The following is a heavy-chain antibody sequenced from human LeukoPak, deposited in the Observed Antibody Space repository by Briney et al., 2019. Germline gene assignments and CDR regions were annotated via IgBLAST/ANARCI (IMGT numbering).Heavy chain of an antibody. V-gene: IGHV1-24*01. CDR3: ATETYYYESSGYYVLDY. CDR1: GYTLTELS. D-gene: IGHD3-22*01. CDR2: FDPEDGET. Sequence: ASVKVSCKVSGYTLTELSMHWMRQAPGKGLEWMGGFDPEDGETIYAQKFQGRVTMTEDTSTDTAYMELSSLRSEDTAVYYCATETYYYESSGYYVLDYWGQGTLVTVSS. J-gene: IGHJ4*02.